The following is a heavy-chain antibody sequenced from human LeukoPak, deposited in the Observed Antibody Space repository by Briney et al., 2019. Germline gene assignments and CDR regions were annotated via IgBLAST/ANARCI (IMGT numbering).Heavy chain of an antibody. CDR2: TYYSGST. Sequence: SETLSLTCTVSGGSISSYYWSWIRQPPGKGLEWIGYTYYSGSTNYNPSLKSRVTISVDTSKNPFSLKLSSVTAADTAVYYCARDRRISYCGGDCYSVAFDIWGQGTMVTVSS. CDR3: ARDRRISYCGGDCYSVAFDI. CDR1: GGSISSYY. J-gene: IGHJ3*02. D-gene: IGHD2-21*02. V-gene: IGHV4-59*01.